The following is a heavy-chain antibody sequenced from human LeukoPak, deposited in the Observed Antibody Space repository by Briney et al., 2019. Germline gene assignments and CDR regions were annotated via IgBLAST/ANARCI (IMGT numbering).Heavy chain of an antibody. J-gene: IGHJ4*02. CDR1: GFTFRNYL. CDR3: ARDSKVLDY. CDR2: ISSTGGTI. V-gene: IGHV3-48*04. Sequence: PGGSLRLSCAASGFTFRNYLMNWVRKAPGKGLEWVSFISSTGGTIYYADSVKGRFTISRDNAKNSLYLQMNSLRAEDTAVYYCARDSKVLDYWGQGTLVTVSS. D-gene: IGHD2/OR15-2a*01.